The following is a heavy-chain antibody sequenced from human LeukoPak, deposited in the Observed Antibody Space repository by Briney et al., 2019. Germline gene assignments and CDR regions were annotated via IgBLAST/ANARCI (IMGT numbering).Heavy chain of an antibody. D-gene: IGHD2-15*01. CDR1: GFTFDDYA. V-gene: IGHV3-9*01. J-gene: IGHJ4*02. CDR3: AKALCGGGSCYYFDY. Sequence: GRSLRLSCAASGFTFDDYAMHWVRQAPGKGPEWVSGISWNNGSIGYADSVKGRFTISRDNAKNSLYLQMNSLRAEDTALYYCAKALCGGGSCYYFDYWGQGTLVTVSS. CDR2: ISWNNGSI.